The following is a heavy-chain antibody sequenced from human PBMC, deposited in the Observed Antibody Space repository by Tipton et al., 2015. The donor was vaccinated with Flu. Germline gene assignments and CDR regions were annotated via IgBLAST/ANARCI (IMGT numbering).Heavy chain of an antibody. V-gene: IGHV4-34*01. Sequence: TLSLTCAVSGGSFSGYYWSWIRQPPGKGLEWIGEINHSGSTLYNPSLKSRVTISVDSSKNQFSLKLSSVTAADTAVYYCARGDIVRLVELWGQGTLVTVSS. D-gene: IGHD2-15*01. CDR3: ARGDIVRLVEL. CDR2: INHSGST. CDR1: GGSFSGYY. J-gene: IGHJ4*02.